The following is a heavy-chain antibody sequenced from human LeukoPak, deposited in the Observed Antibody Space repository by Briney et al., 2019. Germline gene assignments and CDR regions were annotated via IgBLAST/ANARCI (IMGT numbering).Heavy chain of an antibody. D-gene: IGHD1-26*01. J-gene: IGHJ4*02. CDR2: IKSKTDGGTT. V-gene: IGHV3-15*01. CDR3: TTGWVVGATLFYDY. Sequence: PGGSLRLSCAASGFTFSSYSMNWVRQAPGKGLEWVGRIKSKTDGGTTDYAAPVKGRFTISRDDSKNTLYLQMNSLKTEDTAVYYCTTGWVVGATLFYDYWGQGTLVTVSS. CDR1: GFTFSSYS.